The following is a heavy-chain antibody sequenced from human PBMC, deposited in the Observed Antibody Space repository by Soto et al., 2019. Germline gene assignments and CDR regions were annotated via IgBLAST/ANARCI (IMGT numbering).Heavy chain of an antibody. CDR2: ITQDGSEI. V-gene: IGHV3-7*01. J-gene: IGHJ3*02. Sequence: EVQLVESGGGLVQPGGSLRLSCAASGFTLSDYWMSWVRQAPGKGLEWVANITQDGSEIYYVVSVKGRFTISRDNAKNSLFLQMHSLRAEDTAVYYCLIPTSAFDIWGQGTLVTVSS. CDR1: GFTLSDYW. D-gene: IGHD2-2*02. CDR3: LIPTSAFDI.